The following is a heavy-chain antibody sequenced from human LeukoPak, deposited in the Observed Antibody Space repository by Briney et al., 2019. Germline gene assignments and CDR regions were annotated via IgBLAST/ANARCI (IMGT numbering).Heavy chain of an antibody. CDR2: IRAGGTT. D-gene: IGHD1-14*01. V-gene: IGHV3-15*01. Sequence: KPGGSLRLSCAASGFTFNKAWMSWVRQAPGKGLEWVARIRAGGTTDYAAPVKGRFTISRDDSMNTLYLQMDSLKTGDTAVNYCATDVPSPLAQIDYWGQGTPVTVSS. J-gene: IGHJ4*02. CDR3: ATDVPSPLAQIDY. CDR1: GFTFNKAW.